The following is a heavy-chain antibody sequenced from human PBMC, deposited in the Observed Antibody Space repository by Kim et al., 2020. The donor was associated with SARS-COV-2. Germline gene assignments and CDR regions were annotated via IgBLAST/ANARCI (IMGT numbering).Heavy chain of an antibody. J-gene: IGHJ6*02. D-gene: IGHD4-17*01. CDR2: IYYSGST. CDR3: ARGHGDLSYYYYYYGMDV. CDR1: GGSISSGGYY. Sequence: SETLSLTCTVSGGSISSGGYYWSWIRQHPGKGLEWIGYIYYSGSTYYNPSLKSRVTISVDTSKNQFSLKLSSVTAADTAVYYCARGHGDLSYYYYYYGMDVWGQGTTVTVSS. V-gene: IGHV4-31*03.